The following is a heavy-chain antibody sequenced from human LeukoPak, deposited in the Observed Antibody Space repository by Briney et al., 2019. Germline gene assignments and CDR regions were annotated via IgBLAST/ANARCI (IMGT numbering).Heavy chain of an antibody. J-gene: IGHJ4*02. V-gene: IGHV3-23*01. Sequence: GGSLGLSCAASGFTFSSYAMSWVRQAPGKGLEWVSAISGSGGSTYYADSVKGRFTISRDNSKNTLYLQMNSLRAEDTAVYYCAKGPDCSSTSCYDGAFWYFDYWGQGTLVTVSS. CDR1: GFTFSSYA. CDR2: ISGSGGST. CDR3: AKGPDCSSTSCYDGAFWYFDY. D-gene: IGHD2-2*01.